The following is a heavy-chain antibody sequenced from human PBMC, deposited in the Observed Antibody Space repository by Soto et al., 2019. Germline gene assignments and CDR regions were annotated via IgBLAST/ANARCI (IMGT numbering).Heavy chain of an antibody. D-gene: IGHD4-17*01. CDR1: GFTFSSYG. J-gene: IGHJ4*02. CDR2: ISYDGSNK. V-gene: IGHV3-30*03. CDR3: AREFTGAFAY. Sequence: QVQLVESGGGVVQPGRSLRLSCAASGFTFSSYGMHWVRQAPGKGLEWVAVISYDGSNKYYADSVKGRFTISRDNSKNTLYLQMNSLRAEDTAVYYCAREFTGAFAYWGQGTLVTVSS.